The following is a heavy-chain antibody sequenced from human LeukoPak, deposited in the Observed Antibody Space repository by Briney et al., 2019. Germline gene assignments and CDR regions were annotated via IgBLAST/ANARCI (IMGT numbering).Heavy chain of an antibody. CDR1: GFTFSSYS. V-gene: IGHV3-21*01. CDR3: AREYRGNAYS. CDR2: ISSSSSYI. J-gene: IGHJ4*02. D-gene: IGHD2-15*01. Sequence: PGGSLRLSCAASGFTFSSYSMNWVRQAPGKGQEWVSSISSSSSYIYYAGSVKGRFTISRDNAKNSLYLQMNSLRGEDTRLQYCAREYRGNAYSWRQETRVTVSS.